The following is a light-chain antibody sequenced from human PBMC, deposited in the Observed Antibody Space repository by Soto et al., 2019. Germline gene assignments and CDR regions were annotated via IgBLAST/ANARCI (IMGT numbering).Light chain of an antibody. CDR1: SGRSSYA. V-gene: IGLV4-69*01. CDR3: QTGGAGSP. J-gene: IGLJ2*01. CDR2: LNSDGSH. Sequence: QLVLTQSPSASASLGASVKLTCTLSSGRSSYAIAWHQQQPEKGPRYLMKLNSDGSHSKGDGIPDRFSRSSSGAERYHTTSSLQSEDKADYYCQTGGAGSPFGGGTKLTVL.